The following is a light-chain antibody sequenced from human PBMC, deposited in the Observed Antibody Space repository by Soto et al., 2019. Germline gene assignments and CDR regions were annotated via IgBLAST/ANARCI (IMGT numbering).Light chain of an antibody. CDR1: QSIMNNY. Sequence: ERVLTQSPGSLSLSPGETTTISCRASQSIMNNYLPWYQQKPGQAPRLPIYGASIRATGVPDRFSGSGSGTDLTLNITRLEAEDFAVYYCQQYGTSPLMYTFGQGTKPGVK. V-gene: IGKV3-20*01. J-gene: IGKJ2*01. CDR3: QQYGTSPLMYT. CDR2: GAS.